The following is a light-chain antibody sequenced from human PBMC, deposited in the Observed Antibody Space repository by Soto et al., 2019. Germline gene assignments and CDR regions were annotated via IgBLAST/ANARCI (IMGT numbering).Light chain of an antibody. V-gene: IGKV3-20*01. CDR3: QQYGSLVT. J-gene: IGKJ5*01. CDR1: QSLSSSY. Sequence: EIVLTQSPGPLSLSPGERATLSCRASQSLSSSYLAWYQQKPGQAPRILIYDSFNRATGIPDRFSGRGSGTDFTLTISRLEPEDSAAYYCQQYGSLVTFGQGTRLEI. CDR2: DSF.